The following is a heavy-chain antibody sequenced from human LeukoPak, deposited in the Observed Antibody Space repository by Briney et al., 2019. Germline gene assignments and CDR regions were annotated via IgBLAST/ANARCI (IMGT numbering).Heavy chain of an antibody. CDR2: IYYSGST. J-gene: IGHJ4*02. CDR3: ARDSYDSSGNYRSFDY. V-gene: IGHV4-59*01. Sequence: SETLSLTCTVSGGSISSYYWSWIRQPPGRGLEWIGYIYYSGSTNYNPSLKSRVSISVDTSKNQFSLKLSSVTAADTAMYYCARDSYDSSGNYRSFDYWGQGTQVTASS. CDR1: GGSISSYY. D-gene: IGHD3-22*01.